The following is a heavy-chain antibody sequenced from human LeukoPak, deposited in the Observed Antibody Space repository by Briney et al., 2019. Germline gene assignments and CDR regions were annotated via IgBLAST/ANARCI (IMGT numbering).Heavy chain of an antibody. CDR2: INPNSGGT. J-gene: IGHJ6*03. CDR1: GYTFTGYY. CDR3: ARGGSSIAARPYYYYMDV. Sequence: GASVKVSCKASGYTFTGYYMHWVRQAPGQGLEWMGWINPNSGGTNYAQKFQGRATMTRDTSISTAYMELSRLRSDDTAVYYCARGGSSIAARPYYYYMDVWGKGTTVTVSS. V-gene: IGHV1-2*02. D-gene: IGHD6-6*01.